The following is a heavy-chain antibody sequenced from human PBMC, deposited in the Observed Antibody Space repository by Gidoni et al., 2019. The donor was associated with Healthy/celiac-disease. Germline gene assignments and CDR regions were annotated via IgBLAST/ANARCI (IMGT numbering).Heavy chain of an antibody. CDR1: GFTVSINY. V-gene: IGHV3-53*01. CDR2: IYSGGST. D-gene: IGHD3-22*01. CDR3: ARATAGSSGYYPEWFDP. J-gene: IGHJ5*02. Sequence: EVQLVESGGGLMQPGGSLRLSCAASGFTVSINYMSWVRQAPGKGLEWVSVIYSGGSTYYADSVKGRFTISRDNSKNPLYLQMNSLRAEDTAVYYCARATAGSSGYYPEWFDPWGQGTLVTVSS.